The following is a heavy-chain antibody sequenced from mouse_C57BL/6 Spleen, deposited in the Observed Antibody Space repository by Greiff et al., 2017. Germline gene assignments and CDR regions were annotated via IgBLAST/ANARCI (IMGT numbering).Heavy chain of an antibody. J-gene: IGHJ3*01. CDR2: ISYDGSN. CDR3: ATYEAWFAY. V-gene: IGHV3-6*01. D-gene: IGHD2-3*01. CDR1: GYSITSGYY. Sequence: VQLKESGPGLVKPSQSLSLTCSVTGYSITSGYYWNWIRQFPGNKLEWMGYISYDGSNNYNPSLKNRISITRDTSKNQFFLKLNSVTTEDTATYYCATYEAWFAYWGQGTLVTVSA.